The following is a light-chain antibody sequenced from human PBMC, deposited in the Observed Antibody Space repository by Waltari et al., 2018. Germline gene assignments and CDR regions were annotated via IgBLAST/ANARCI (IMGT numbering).Light chain of an antibody. CDR1: RSVSSSY. J-gene: IGKJ2*01. CDR3: QQYGSSPPNT. Sequence: EIVLTQSPGTLSLSPGERATLSCRASRSVSSSYLAWYQQKPGQAPRLLIYGASSRATGIPDRISGSGSGTDFTLTISRLEPEDFAVYYCQQYGSSPPNTFGQGTKLEIK. CDR2: GAS. V-gene: IGKV3-20*01.